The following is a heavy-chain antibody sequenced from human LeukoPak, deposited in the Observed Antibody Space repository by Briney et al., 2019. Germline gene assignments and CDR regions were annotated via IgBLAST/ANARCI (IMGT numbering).Heavy chain of an antibody. CDR2: INPNSGGT. Sequence: VASVKVSCKASGYTFTGYYMHWVRQAPGQGLEWMGRINPNSGGTNYAQKFQGRVTTTRDTSISTAYMELSRLRSDDTAVYYCASPPSDTAMATHDAFDIWGQGTMVTVSS. J-gene: IGHJ3*02. D-gene: IGHD5-18*01. V-gene: IGHV1-2*01. CDR1: GYTFTGYY. CDR3: ASPPSDTAMATHDAFDI.